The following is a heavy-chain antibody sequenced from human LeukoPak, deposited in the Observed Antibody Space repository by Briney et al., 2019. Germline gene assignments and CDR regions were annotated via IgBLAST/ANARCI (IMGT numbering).Heavy chain of an antibody. J-gene: IGHJ5*02. V-gene: IGHV1-2*02. Sequence: EASVKVSCKASGYRFSGNYIHWVRQAPGQGLEWMAWINPNSGNTNYAQKFQGRVTVTRATSISTVYMELSRLRYDDTAIYYCARAREVTGLTPWGQGTLVTVSS. D-gene: IGHD3-9*01. CDR1: GYRFSGNY. CDR2: INPNSGNT. CDR3: ARAREVTGLTP.